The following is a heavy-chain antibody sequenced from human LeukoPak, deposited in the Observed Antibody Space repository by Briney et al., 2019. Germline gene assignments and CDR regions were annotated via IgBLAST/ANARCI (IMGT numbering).Heavy chain of an antibody. D-gene: IGHD3-22*01. CDR2: IYYSGST. V-gene: IGHV4-59*01. Sequence: SETLSLTCTVSGGSTSSYYWSWIRQPPGKGLEWIGYIYYSGSTNYNPSLKSRVTISVDTSKNQFSLKLSSVTAADTAVYYCARELLNYDSSGYIDYWGQGTLVTVSS. CDR1: GGSTSSYY. CDR3: ARELLNYDSSGYIDY. J-gene: IGHJ4*02.